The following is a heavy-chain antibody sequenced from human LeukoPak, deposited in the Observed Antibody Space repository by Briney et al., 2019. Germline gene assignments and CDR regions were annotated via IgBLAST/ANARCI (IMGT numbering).Heavy chain of an antibody. J-gene: IGHJ6*03. Sequence: PSETLSLTCTVSGGSISSYYWSWIRQPPGKGLEWIGYIYYSGSTNYNPSLKSRVTISVDTSKNEFSLKLRSVTAADTAMYYCARDQNTSSYRFYSYMDVWGKGTTVTVSS. CDR1: GGSISSYY. V-gene: IGHV4-59*01. D-gene: IGHD6-6*01. CDR2: IYYSGST. CDR3: ARDQNTSSYRFYSYMDV.